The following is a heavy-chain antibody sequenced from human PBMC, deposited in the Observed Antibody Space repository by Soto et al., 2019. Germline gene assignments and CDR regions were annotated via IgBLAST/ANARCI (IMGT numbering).Heavy chain of an antibody. V-gene: IGHV3-33*01. D-gene: IGHD5-18*01. J-gene: IGHJ3*02. Sequence: QVQLVESGGGVVQPGRSLRHSCAASGFTFSSYGMHRVRQAPDKGLEGVAVIWYDGSNKYYADSVKGRFTISRDNSKNTLYLQMNSLRAEDTAVYYCARERGYSYCYTADAFDIWGQGTMVTVSS. CDR1: GFTFSSYG. CDR3: ARERGYSYCYTADAFDI. CDR2: IWYDGSNK.